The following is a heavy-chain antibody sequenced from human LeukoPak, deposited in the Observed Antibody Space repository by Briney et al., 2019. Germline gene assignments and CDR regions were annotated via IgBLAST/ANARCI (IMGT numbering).Heavy chain of an antibody. V-gene: IGHV1-2*02. J-gene: IGHJ4*02. Sequence: ASVKVSCKASGYTFTGNYMHWVRQAPGQGLEWMGWINPKTGDTRFAQNFQGRVTVTRDTSISTVYMELSRLKSDDTAVYYCARDRGSTSCNDYWGQGTLATVSS. CDR3: ARDRGSTSCNDY. CDR1: GYTFTGNY. D-gene: IGHD2-2*01. CDR2: INPKTGDT.